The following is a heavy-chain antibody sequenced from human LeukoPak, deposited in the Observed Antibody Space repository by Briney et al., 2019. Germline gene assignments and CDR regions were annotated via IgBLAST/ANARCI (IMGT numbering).Heavy chain of an antibody. CDR3: ARMDYGDYFRFDY. Sequence: SVKVSCKASGGTFSSYAISWVRQAPGQGLEWMGGTIPIFGTANYAQKFQGRVTITADKSTSTAYMELSSLRSEDTAVYYCARMDYGDYFRFDYWGQGTLVTVSS. V-gene: IGHV1-69*06. D-gene: IGHD4-17*01. CDR1: GGTFSSYA. CDR2: TIPIFGTA. J-gene: IGHJ4*02.